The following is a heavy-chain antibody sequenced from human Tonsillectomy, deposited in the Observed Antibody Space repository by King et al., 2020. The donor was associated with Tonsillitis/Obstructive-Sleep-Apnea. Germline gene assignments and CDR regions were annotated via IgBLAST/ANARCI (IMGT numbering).Heavy chain of an antibody. CDR1: VGSVSSSNYY. V-gene: IGHV4-39*01. J-gene: IGHJ6*03. D-gene: IGHD3-10*01. CDR2: IFYNGDT. Sequence: QLQESGPGLVKPSETLSLTCTVSVGSVSSSNYYWGWVRQPPGKGLEWIGSIFYNGDTYYNPSLKSRVAISVDTSKNQFSLKVNSVTAADTAVYYCVRQSEFVSGSPHDYYDYRDVWGKGTTVTVSS. CDR3: VRQSEFVSGSPHDYYDYRDV.